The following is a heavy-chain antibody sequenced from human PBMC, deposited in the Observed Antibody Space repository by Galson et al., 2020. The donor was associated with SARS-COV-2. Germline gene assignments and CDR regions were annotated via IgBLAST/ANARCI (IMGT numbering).Heavy chain of an antibody. Sequence: SETLSLTCGVHGGSLSGYYWSWIRQTPGKGLEWIAEINESGKNRQNPALQNRVTISRDMSRNQFSLTLTSVSAADTGVYYCARDKLWPGSGTAYDHWGQGILVTVSS. D-gene: IGHD3-10*01. CDR3: ARDKLWPGSGTAYDH. J-gene: IGHJ4*02. CDR2: INESGKN. CDR1: GGSLSGYY. V-gene: IGHV4-34*01.